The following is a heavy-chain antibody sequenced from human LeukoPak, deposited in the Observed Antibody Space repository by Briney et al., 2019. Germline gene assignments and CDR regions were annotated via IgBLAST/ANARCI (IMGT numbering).Heavy chain of an antibody. D-gene: IGHD3-22*01. CDR2: ISGSGGST. V-gene: IGHV3-23*01. J-gene: IGHJ4*02. CDR1: GFTFSSYA. CDR3: AKDIYDSTWGDY. Sequence: GGSLRLSCAASGFTFSSYAMSWVRQAPRKGLDWVSAISGSGGSTYYADSVKGRFTISRDNSKNTLYLEMNSLRAEDTAVYYCAKDIYDSTWGDYWGQGTLVTVSS.